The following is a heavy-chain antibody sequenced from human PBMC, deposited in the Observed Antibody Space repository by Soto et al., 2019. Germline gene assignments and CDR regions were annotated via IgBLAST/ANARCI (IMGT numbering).Heavy chain of an antibody. CDR3: ARANTSGAFDY. V-gene: IGHV2-5*02. CDR2: IYWDDEK. Sequence: QITLKESGPTLVKPTQTLTLTCTFSGFSLSTSGVGVGWIRQPPGKALGWLALIYWDDEKRYSPSLKSRLTITKYTAKNQVVLIMTNMDPVDTATYYCARANTSGAFDYWGQGTLVSVCS. D-gene: IGHD1-26*01. CDR1: GFSLSTSGVG. J-gene: IGHJ4*02.